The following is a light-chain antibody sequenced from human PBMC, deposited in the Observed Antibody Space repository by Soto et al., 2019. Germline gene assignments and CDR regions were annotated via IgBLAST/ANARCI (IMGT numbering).Light chain of an antibody. J-gene: IGKJ1*01. CDR3: HQHGGSPET. V-gene: IGKV3-20*01. CDR2: GAS. Sequence: EIVLTQSPGTLSLSPGERATLSCKSSQRFTSNSLAWYQQKPGQAPRLLISGASRRATGIPDRFSGSGSGTEFILTISGLEPEDSGIYHCHQHGGSPETFGQGTKVDI. CDR1: QRFTSNS.